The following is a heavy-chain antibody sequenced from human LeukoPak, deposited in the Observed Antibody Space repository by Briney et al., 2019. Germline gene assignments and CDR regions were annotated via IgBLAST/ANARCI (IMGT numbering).Heavy chain of an antibody. Sequence: ASVKVSCKASGYTFTSYGISWVRQAPGQGLEWMGWISAYNGNTNYAQKLQGRVTMTTDTSTSTAYMELRSLRSDDTAVYYCARTPDLGTDIVATIGYFDYWGQGTLVTVSP. CDR2: ISAYNGNT. J-gene: IGHJ4*02. V-gene: IGHV1-18*01. CDR1: GYTFTSYG. CDR3: ARTPDLGTDIVATIGYFDY. D-gene: IGHD5-12*01.